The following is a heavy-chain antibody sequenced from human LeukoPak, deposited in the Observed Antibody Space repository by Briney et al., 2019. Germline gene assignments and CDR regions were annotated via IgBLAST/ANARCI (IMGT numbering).Heavy chain of an antibody. CDR3: AREYSSGWYWFGP. Sequence: GSSVKVSCKASGGTFSSYAISWVRQAPGQGLEWMGRIIPIFGIANYAQKFQGRVTITADKSTSTAYMELSSLRSEDTAVYYCAREYSSGWYWFGPWAREPWSPSPQ. D-gene: IGHD6-19*01. V-gene: IGHV1-69*04. CDR2: IIPIFGIA. J-gene: IGHJ5*02. CDR1: GGTFSSYA.